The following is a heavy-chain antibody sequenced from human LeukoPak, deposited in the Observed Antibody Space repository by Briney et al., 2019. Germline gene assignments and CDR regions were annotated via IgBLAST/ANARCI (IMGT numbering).Heavy chain of an antibody. J-gene: IGHJ3*02. Sequence: GESLKISCKGSGYSFTNYWIGWVRQMPGKGLEWMTIIYPGDSDTRYSPSFQGQVTISADKSINTAYLQWSSLKASGSAMYYCARQKYSSGLDAFDIWGQGTMVTVSS. V-gene: IGHV5-51*01. CDR1: GYSFTNYW. D-gene: IGHD5-18*01. CDR3: ARQKYSSGLDAFDI. CDR2: IYPGDSDT.